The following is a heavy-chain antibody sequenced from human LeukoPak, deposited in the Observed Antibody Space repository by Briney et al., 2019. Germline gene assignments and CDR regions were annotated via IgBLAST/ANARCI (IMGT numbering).Heavy chain of an antibody. Sequence: GGSLRLSCAASGFTFSSYGMHWVRQAPGKGLEWVAFIRYDGSNKYYADSVKGRFTISRDNSKNTLYLQMNSLRAEDTAVYYCAKDQYSSSQYYFDYWGQGTLVTVSS. V-gene: IGHV3-30*02. D-gene: IGHD6-13*01. CDR1: GFTFSSYG. CDR3: AKDQYSSSQYYFDY. CDR2: IRYDGSNK. J-gene: IGHJ4*02.